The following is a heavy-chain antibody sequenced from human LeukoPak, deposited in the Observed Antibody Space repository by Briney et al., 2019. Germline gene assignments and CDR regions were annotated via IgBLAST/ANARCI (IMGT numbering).Heavy chain of an antibody. CDR2: IKEDGSEE. Sequence: GGSLRLSCAASGFTFSSYWMSWVRQAPGKGLECVANIKEDGSEEYYVDSVKGRFSISRDNAKNSLYLQMNSLRAEDTAVYYCARDWLAGNPYHAFDLWGQRDNGHRLF. V-gene: IGHV3-7*01. J-gene: IGHJ3*01. CDR3: ARDWLAGNPYHAFDL. CDR1: GFTFSSYW. D-gene: IGHD3-22*01.